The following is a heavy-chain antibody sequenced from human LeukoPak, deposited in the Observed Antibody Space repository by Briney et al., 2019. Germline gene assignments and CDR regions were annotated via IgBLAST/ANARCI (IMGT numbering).Heavy chain of an antibody. CDR1: GYTLTELS. Sequence: GASVTVSCKVSGYTLTELSMHWVRQAPGKGLEWMGGFDPEDGETIYAQKFQGRVTMTEDTSTDTAYMELSSLRSEDTAVYYCAPRTHYYDSFGYYYFDYWGQGTLVTLSS. J-gene: IGHJ4*02. D-gene: IGHD3-22*01. CDR3: APRTHYYDSFGYYYFDY. V-gene: IGHV1-24*01. CDR2: FDPEDGET.